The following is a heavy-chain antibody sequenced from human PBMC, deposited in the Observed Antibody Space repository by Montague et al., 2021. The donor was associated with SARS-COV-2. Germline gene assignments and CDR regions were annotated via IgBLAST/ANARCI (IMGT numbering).Heavy chain of an antibody. CDR2: IYYSGST. D-gene: IGHD3-22*01. CDR3: ASYYYDSSGYHYGTDV. V-gene: IGHV4-59*01. J-gene: IGHJ6*02. CDR1: GGSISSYY. Sequence: SETLSLTCTVSGGSISSYYWSWIRQPPGKGLEWIGYIYYSGSTNXNPSLKSRVTISVDTSKNQFSLKLSSVTAADTAVYYCASYYYDSSGYHYGTDVWGQGTTVTVSS.